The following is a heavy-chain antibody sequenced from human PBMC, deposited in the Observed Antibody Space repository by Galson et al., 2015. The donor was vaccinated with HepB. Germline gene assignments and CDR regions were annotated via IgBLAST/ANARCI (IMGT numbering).Heavy chain of an antibody. Sequence: SGAEVKKPGESLKISCKGSGYSFTSYWIGWVRQMPGKGLEWMGIIYLGDSDTRYSPSFQGQVTISVDKSITTAYLQWSSLKASDTAMYYCATVWSSTNYAMDVWGQGTTVTVSS. J-gene: IGHJ6*02. V-gene: IGHV5-51*01. CDR3: ATVWSSTNYAMDV. D-gene: IGHD3-3*01. CDR1: GYSFTSYW. CDR2: IYLGDSDT.